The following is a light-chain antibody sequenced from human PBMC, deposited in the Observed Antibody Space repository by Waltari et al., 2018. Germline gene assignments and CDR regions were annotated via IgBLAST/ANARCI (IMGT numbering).Light chain of an antibody. J-gene: IGKJ3*01. CDR2: NSS. CDR3: QHRDNWLFT. Sequence: EIVLTQAPATLSFSPGDRPTLSCRASQSIQTFLAWYQQKPGQAPRLLIYNSSLRASGVPVRFSGSGSGTDFTLTISHLEPEDFAFYFCQHRDNWLFTFGPGTKVEIK. V-gene: IGKV3-11*01. CDR1: QSIQTF.